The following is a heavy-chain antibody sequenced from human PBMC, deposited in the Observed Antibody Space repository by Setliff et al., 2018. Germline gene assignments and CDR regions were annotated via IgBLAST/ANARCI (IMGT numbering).Heavy chain of an antibody. D-gene: IGHD4-4*01. V-gene: IGHV5-51*01. CDR2: IYPGDSDT. CDR3: SRPNYRNHYFDY. CDR1: GYSFTSYW. J-gene: IGHJ4*02. Sequence: GESLKISCKGSGYSFTSYWIGWVRQMPGKGLEWMGIIYPGDSDTRYSPSFQGQVTISADKSISTAYLQMNSLRTDDTAVYYCSRPNYRNHYFDYWGQGTLVTVSS.